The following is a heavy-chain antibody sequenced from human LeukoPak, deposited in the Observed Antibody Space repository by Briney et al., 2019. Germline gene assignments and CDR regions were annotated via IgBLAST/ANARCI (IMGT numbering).Heavy chain of an antibody. D-gene: IGHD6-19*01. J-gene: IGHJ4*02. CDR2: IYTSCSYT. CDR3: ERRDRSGWYTFDY. CDR1: GYTFTNYH. Sequence: KVSCIASGYTFTNYHVHGGRQMPGKDGEGMGRIYTSCSYTNYRPSFQGPVTISTARYNRTAYLQWSSLQASDTAMYYCERRDRSGWYTFDYWGQGTLVTVSS. V-gene: IGHV5-10-1*01.